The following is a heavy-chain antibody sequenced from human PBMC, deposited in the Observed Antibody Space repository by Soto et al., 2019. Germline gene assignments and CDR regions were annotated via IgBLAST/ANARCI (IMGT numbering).Heavy chain of an antibody. CDR2: ITSSGGTT. Sequence: PGGSLRLSCAASGFTFSSYSMNWVRQAPGKGLEWVSYITSSGGTTYYADSVKGRFTISRDNSKNTLYLQMNSLRAEDTAVYYCAPIVVVSAPGIDFWGQGTLVTVSS. CDR3: APIVVVSAPGIDF. V-gene: IGHV3-23*01. D-gene: IGHD2-15*01. J-gene: IGHJ4*02. CDR1: GFTFSSYS.